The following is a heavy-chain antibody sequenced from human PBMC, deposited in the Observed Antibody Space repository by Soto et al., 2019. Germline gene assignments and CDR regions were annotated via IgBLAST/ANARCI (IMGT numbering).Heavy chain of an antibody. J-gene: IGHJ4*02. CDR2: ISGGAENT. Sequence: EVQLLESGGGLVQPGGSLRLSCAASGFTFSSYGMSWVRQAPGKGLEWVSTISGGAENTHYADSVKGRFTISRDNSENTQYLQMNGLRAEDTALYYCARDVGGTAFFDAWGPGTLVTVSS. CDR1: GFTFSSYG. D-gene: IGHD1-26*01. CDR3: ARDVGGTAFFDA. V-gene: IGHV3-23*01.